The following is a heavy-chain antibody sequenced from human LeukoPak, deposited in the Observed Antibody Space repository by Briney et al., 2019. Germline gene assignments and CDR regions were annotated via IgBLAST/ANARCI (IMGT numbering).Heavy chain of an antibody. CDR1: GFTFSSYA. Sequence: GGSLRLSCAASGFTFSSYAMSWVRQAPGKGLEWVTAISGSGGSTYYADSVKGRFTISRDNSKNTLYLQMNSLRAEDTAVYYCAKDSDFWSGYYFDYWGQGTLVTVSS. D-gene: IGHD3-3*01. CDR3: AKDSDFWSGYYFDY. V-gene: IGHV3-23*01. J-gene: IGHJ4*02. CDR2: ISGSGGST.